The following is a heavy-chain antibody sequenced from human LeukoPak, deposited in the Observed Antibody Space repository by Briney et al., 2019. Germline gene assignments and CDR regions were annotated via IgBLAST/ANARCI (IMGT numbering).Heavy chain of an antibody. V-gene: IGHV3-30*04. Sequence: PGGSLRLSCAASGFTFSSYAMHWVRQAPGKGLEWVAVISYDGSNKYYADSVKGRFTISRDNAKNSLYLQMNSLRAEDTAVYYCARDPYSGSYGNYYYYYFMDVWGKGTTVTISS. CDR2: ISYDGSNK. J-gene: IGHJ6*03. CDR3: ARDPYSGSYGNYYYYYFMDV. D-gene: IGHD1-26*01. CDR1: GFTFSSYA.